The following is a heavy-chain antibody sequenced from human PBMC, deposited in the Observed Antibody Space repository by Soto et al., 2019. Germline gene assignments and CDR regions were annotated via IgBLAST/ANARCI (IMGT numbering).Heavy chain of an antibody. CDR2: VSGGGIT. V-gene: IGHV3-23*01. Sequence: EVQLLESGGGLVQPGGSLRLSCSASGFTFSSHDMIWVRQAPGKGLEWVSGVSGGGITSYADSEKGRFTISRDKSRNTLYLQMNSLRVEDTAVYYCVKGCWGDYWGQGTLFTVSS. CDR1: GFTFSSHD. CDR3: VKGCWGDY. D-gene: IGHD3-16*01. J-gene: IGHJ4*02.